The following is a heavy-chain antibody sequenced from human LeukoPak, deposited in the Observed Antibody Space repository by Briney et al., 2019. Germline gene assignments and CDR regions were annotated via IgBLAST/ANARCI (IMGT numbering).Heavy chain of an antibody. Sequence: SETLSLTCTVSGDSISNYFWNWIRQPAGKGLQWIGRFYPSGSTNYNSSLKSRLTMSVDTSKNQFSLRLTSVTAADTAVYYCVRENRYQFYYMDVWGKRTTVTVSS. CDR1: GDSISNYF. J-gene: IGHJ6*03. CDR3: VRENRYQFYYMDV. D-gene: IGHD3-9*01. V-gene: IGHV4-4*07. CDR2: FYPSGST.